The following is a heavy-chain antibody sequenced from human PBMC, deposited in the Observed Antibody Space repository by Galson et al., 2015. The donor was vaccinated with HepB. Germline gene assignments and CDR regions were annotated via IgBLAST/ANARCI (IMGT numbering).Heavy chain of an antibody. CDR3: ARGDYRVLKPFQPFHYYYYGLDV. CDR1: GGSIGSYY. Sequence: SETLSLTCTVSGGSIGSYYWTWIRQPPGKGLEWIGYSHNVWSTNYNPSLGSRVIISVDAAKDQFSLRLSAVTGADTAVYYCARGDYRVLKPFQPFHYYYYGLDVWGHGTTVTVSS. D-gene: IGHD5/OR15-5a*01. J-gene: IGHJ6*02. V-gene: IGHV4-59*01. CDR2: SHNVWST.